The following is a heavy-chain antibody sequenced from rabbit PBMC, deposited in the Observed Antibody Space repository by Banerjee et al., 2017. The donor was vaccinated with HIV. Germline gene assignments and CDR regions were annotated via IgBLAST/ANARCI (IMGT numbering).Heavy chain of an antibody. Sequence: QLKESGGGLVQPGGSLKLSCKASGFTLSSYYMNWVRQAPGKGLEWIGYIDPVLGITYYANWVNGRFSISRENAQNTVFLRMTSLTAADTATYFCARDGAGGSYFALWGPGTLVTVS. CDR1: GFTLSSYY. V-gene: IGHV1S7*01. J-gene: IGHJ4*01. D-gene: IGHD8-1*01. CDR2: IDPVLGIT. CDR3: ARDGAGGSYFAL.